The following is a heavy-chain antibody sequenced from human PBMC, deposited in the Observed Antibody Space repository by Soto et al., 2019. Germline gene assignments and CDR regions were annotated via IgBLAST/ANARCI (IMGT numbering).Heavy chain of an antibody. CDR1: GGSISSGDYY. V-gene: IGHV4-30-4*01. D-gene: IGHD2-15*01. J-gene: IGHJ6*02. CDR3: ARVYAAYYYYYGMDV. CDR2: IYYSGST. Sequence: QVPLQESGPGLVKPSQTLSLTCTVSGGSISSGDYYWSWIRQPPGKGLEWIGYIYYSGSTYYNPSLKSRVTISVDTSKNQFSLKLSSVTAADTAVYYCARVYAAYYYYYGMDVWGQGTTVTVSS.